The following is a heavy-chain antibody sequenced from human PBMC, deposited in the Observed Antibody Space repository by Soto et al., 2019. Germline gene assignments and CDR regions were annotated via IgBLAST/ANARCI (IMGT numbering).Heavy chain of an antibody. D-gene: IGHD1-7*01. CDR2: IYYSGNT. CDR1: GGSISSYY. V-gene: IGHV4-59*01. Sequence: SETLSLTCTVSGGSISSYYWSWIRQPPGKGLEWIGYIYYSGNTNYNPSLKSRVTISVDTSKNQFSLKLSSVTAADTAVYYCGRGEVDRYNWNYGIDYWGQGXLVTVSS. J-gene: IGHJ4*02. CDR3: GRGEVDRYNWNYGIDY.